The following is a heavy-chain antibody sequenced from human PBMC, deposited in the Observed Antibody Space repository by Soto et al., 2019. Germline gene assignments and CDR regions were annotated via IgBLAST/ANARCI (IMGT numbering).Heavy chain of an antibody. CDR3: ARESPKPYYYGSGSYYTGLKY. CDR2: INSDGSST. D-gene: IGHD3-10*01. V-gene: IGHV3-74*01. CDR1: GFTFSSYW. J-gene: IGHJ4*02. Sequence: GGSLRLSCAASGFTFSSYWMHWVRQAPGKGLVWVSRINSDGSSTSYADSVKGRFTISRDNAKNTLYLQMNSLRAEDTAVYYCARESPKPYYYGSGSYYTGLKYWGQGTLGTVSS.